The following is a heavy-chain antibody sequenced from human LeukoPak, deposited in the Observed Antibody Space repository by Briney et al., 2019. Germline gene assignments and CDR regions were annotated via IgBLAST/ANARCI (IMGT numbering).Heavy chain of an antibody. CDR3: ARDSLYGVVDY. J-gene: IGHJ4*02. CDR1: GYTFTSYY. D-gene: IGHD4-17*01. V-gene: IGHV1-46*01. Sequence: ASVKVSCKTTGYTFTSYYIHWVRQAPGQGLEWMGIITPSGGSTSYAQKFQGRVTMTRDTSTSTVYMYLSSLRSEDTAVYYCARDSLYGVVDYWGQGTLVTVSS. CDR2: ITPSGGST.